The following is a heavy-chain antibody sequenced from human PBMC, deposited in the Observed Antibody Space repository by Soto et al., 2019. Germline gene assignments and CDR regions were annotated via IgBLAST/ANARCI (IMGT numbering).Heavy chain of an antibody. D-gene: IGHD3-22*01. J-gene: IGHJ5*02. CDR1: GGSISSYY. CDR3: ARVLRYYYDSSGYQNWFDP. CDR2: IYYSGST. V-gene: IGHV4-59*01. Sequence: SETLSLTCTVSGGSISSYYWSWIRQPPGKGLEWIGYIYYSGSTNYNPSLKSRVTISVDTSKNQFSLKLSSVTAADTAVYYCARVLRYYYDSSGYQNWFDPWGQGTLVTVSS.